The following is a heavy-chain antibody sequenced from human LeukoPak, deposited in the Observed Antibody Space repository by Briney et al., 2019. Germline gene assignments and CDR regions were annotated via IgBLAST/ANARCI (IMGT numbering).Heavy chain of an antibody. CDR3: ARDSSGWFDP. Sequence: SETLPLTCTVSGGSISSGGYYWSWIRQHPGKGLEWIGYIYYSGSTYYNPSLKSRVTISVDTSKNQFSLKLSSVTAADTAVYYCARDSSGWFDPWGQGTLVTVSS. CDR1: GGSISSGGYY. CDR2: IYYSGST. V-gene: IGHV4-31*03. D-gene: IGHD3-10*01. J-gene: IGHJ5*02.